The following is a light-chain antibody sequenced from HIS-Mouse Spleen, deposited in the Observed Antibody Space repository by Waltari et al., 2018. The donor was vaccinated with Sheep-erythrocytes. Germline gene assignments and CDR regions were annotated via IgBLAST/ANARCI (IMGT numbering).Light chain of an antibody. CDR3: CSYAGSSTLV. V-gene: IGLV2-23*01. CDR2: EGS. CDR1: SSDVGSYNL. J-gene: IGLJ3*02. Sequence: QSALTQPASVSGSPGQSITISCTGTSSDVGSYNLVSWYQQHPGKAPNLMIYEGSKRPSGLSNRFSGSKSGNTASLTISGLQAEDEADYYCCSYAGSSTLVFGGGTKLTVL.